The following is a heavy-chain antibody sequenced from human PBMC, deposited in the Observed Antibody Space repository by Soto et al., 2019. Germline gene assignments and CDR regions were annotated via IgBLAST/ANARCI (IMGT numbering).Heavy chain of an antibody. D-gene: IGHD6-19*01. CDR3: ATVRYSSGWYLGPKYYFDY. CDR1: GYTLTELS. J-gene: IGHJ4*02. Sequence: ASVKVSCKVSGYTLTELSMHWVRQAPGKGLEWMGGFDPEDGETIYAQKFQGRVTMTEDTSTDTAYMELSSLRSEDTAVYYCATVRYSSGWYLGPKYYFDYWGQGTLVTVS. CDR2: FDPEDGET. V-gene: IGHV1-24*01.